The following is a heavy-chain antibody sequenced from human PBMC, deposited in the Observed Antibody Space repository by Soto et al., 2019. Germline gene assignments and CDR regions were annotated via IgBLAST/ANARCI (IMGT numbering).Heavy chain of an antibody. V-gene: IGHV4-34*01. CDR3: ARSRYSTYAY. J-gene: IGHJ4*02. CDR2: INHRGSR. CDR1: GGSFIGYD. Sequence: QVRLEQRGAGLLKPSETLSLTCSVSGGSFIGYDWTWIRQPPGKGLEWIADINHRGSRNYNPSLRSRATISMGTSTSQFSLRLTSVTAADTAVYYCARSRYSTYAYWGQGTLVTVSS. D-gene: IGHD4-4*01.